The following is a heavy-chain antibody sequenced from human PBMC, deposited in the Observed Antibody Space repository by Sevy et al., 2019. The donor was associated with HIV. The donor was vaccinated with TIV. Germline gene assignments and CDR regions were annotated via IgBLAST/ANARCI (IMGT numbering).Heavy chain of an antibody. CDR2: ISSSRSTI. CDR3: TGARGCSNSCYRDYYYGMDV. D-gene: IGHD2-2*02. CDR1: GFTFSSYS. Sequence: GGSLRLSCAASGFTFSSYSMNWVRQAPGKGLEWVSYISSSRSTIYYANSVKGRFTISRDNAKNSLYLKMNSLRAEDTAVYYCTGARGCSNSCYRDYYYGMDVWGQGTTVTVSS. V-gene: IGHV3-48*01. J-gene: IGHJ6*02.